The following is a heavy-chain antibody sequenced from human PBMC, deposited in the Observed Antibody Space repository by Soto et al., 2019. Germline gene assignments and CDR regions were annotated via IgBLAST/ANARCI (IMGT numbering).Heavy chain of an antibody. CDR2: ISAYNGNT. CDR1: GYTFTSYG. V-gene: IGHV1-18*01. D-gene: IGHD4-4*01. J-gene: IGHJ3*02. CDR3: ARRVTGLRTDAFDI. Sequence: QVQLVQSGAEVKKPGASVKVSCKASGYTFTSYGISWVRQAPGQGLERMGWISAYNGNTNYAQKLQGRVTMSTDTSTSTVYMERRSLSSDDTAVYYCARRVTGLRTDAFDIWAQGTMVTVSS.